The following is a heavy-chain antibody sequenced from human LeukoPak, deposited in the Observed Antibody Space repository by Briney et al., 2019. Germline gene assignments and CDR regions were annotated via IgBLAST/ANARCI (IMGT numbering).Heavy chain of an antibody. CDR3: ARRPSGYYDSSGYYN. J-gene: IGHJ4*02. CDR1: GRSFSGYY. V-gene: IGHV4-34*01. D-gene: IGHD3-22*01. Sequence: PSETLSLTCAVYGRSFSGYYWSWIRQPPGKGLEWIGEINHSGSTYYNPSLKSRVTISVDTSKYQFSLKLSSVTAADTAVYYCARRPSGYYDSSGYYNWGQGTLVTVSS. CDR2: INHSGST.